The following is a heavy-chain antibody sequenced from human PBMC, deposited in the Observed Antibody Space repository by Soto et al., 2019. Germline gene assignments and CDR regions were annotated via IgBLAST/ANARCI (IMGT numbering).Heavy chain of an antibody. D-gene: IGHD3-10*01. CDR3: AKDRGSVLGVISD. CDR1: GFPFHGYG. V-gene: IGHV3-9*01. Sequence: EVHLVESGGDFVQPGRSLRLSCAASGFPFHGYGMVWVRRAAGKGLEWVSGITSDSGKVGYADSVKGRFTISRDNARNSLYLQMNSLRVEDTAFYYCAKDRGSVLGVISDWGQGTLVTVSS. CDR2: ITSDSGKV. J-gene: IGHJ4*02.